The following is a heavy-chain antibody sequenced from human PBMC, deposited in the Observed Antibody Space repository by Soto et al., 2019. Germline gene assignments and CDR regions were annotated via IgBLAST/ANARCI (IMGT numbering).Heavy chain of an antibody. CDR3: AKDNVLRFLEWHHDYGMDV. J-gene: IGHJ6*02. V-gene: IGHV3-23*01. Sequence: GGSLRLSCAASGFTFSSYAMSWVRQAPGKGLEWVSAISGSGGSTYYADSVKGRFTISRDNSKNTLYLQMNSLRAEDTAVYYCAKDNVLRFLEWHHDYGMDVWGQGTTVTVSS. CDR1: GFTFSSYA. D-gene: IGHD3-3*01. CDR2: ISGSGGST.